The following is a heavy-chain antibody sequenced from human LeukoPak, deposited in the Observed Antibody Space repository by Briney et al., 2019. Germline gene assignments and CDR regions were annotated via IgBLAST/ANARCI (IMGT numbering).Heavy chain of an antibody. V-gene: IGHV4-59*08. CDR2: IYYSGST. CDR3: ASSSYGYYYFDY. J-gene: IGHJ4*02. Sequence: PSETLSLTCTVSGGSFSTYYWSWIRQPPGKGLEWIGYIYYSGSTYYNPSLKSRVTISVDTSKNQFSLKLSSVTAADTAVYYCASSSYGYYYFDYWGQGTLVTVSS. CDR1: GGSFSTYY. D-gene: IGHD4-17*01.